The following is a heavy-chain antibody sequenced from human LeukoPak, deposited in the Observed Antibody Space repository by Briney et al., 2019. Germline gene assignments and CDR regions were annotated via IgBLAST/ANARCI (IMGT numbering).Heavy chain of an antibody. CDR3: ARDLPTITYYYDSSGYTFDY. Sequence: GGSLRLSCAASGFTFSSYSMNWVRQAPGEGLEWVSSISSSSSYIYYADSVKGRFTISRDNAKNSMYLKMNSLRAEDTAVYYCARDLPTITYYYDSSGYTFDYWGQGTLVTVSS. D-gene: IGHD3-22*01. J-gene: IGHJ4*02. CDR1: GFTFSSYS. CDR2: ISSSSSYI. V-gene: IGHV3-21*01.